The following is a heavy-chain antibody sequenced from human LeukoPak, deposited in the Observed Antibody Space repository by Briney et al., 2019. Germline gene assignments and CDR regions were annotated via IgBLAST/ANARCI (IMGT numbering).Heavy chain of an antibody. CDR1: GGSFSGYY. D-gene: IGHD3-3*01. CDR2: INHSGST. V-gene: IGHV4-34*01. J-gene: IGHJ4*02. Sequence: SETLSLTCAVYGGSFSGYYWSWIRQPRGKGVEWIGEINHSGSTNYNGSLKSRVTISVDTSKHQFSLKLSSVTAADTAVYYCARRSMGVVTPYYFYYWGQGTLVTVSS. CDR3: ARRSMGVVTPYYFYY.